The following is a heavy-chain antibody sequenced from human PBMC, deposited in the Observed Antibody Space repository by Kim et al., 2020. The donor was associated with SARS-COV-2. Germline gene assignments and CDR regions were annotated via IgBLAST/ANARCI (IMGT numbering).Heavy chain of an antibody. CDR2: ISGSGGST. CDR3: ARHRAGSSWFGGPFDY. J-gene: IGHJ4*02. Sequence: GGSLRLSCAASGFTFSSYAMSWVRQAPGKGLEWVSAISGSGGSTYYADSVKGRFTISRDNSKNTLYLQMNSLRAEDTAVYYCARHRAGSSWFGGPFDYWGQGTLVTVSS. CDR1: GFTFSSYA. V-gene: IGHV3-23*01. D-gene: IGHD6-13*01.